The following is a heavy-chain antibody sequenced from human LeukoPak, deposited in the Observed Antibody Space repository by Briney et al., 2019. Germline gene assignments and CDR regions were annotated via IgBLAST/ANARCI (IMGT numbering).Heavy chain of an antibody. CDR3: ARIPTNAVPSAHSGFYI. J-gene: IGHJ3*02. CDR1: GGSIRSSSYY. CDR2: IYYTGST. V-gene: IGHV4-39*01. Sequence: SETLSLTCTVSGGSIRSSSYYWGWFRQPPGKGLEWIGSIYYTGSTYYNPSLKSRFTISVDTSKNQFSLKLSSVTAADTSIYYCARIPTNAVPSAHSGFYISGQGTLLTVSS. D-gene: IGHD1-26*01.